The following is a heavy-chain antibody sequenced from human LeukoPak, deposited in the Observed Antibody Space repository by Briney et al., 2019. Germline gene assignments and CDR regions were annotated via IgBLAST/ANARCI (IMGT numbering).Heavy chain of an antibody. CDR2: LNTYNGNT. J-gene: IGHJ4*02. D-gene: IGHD5/OR15-5a*01. Sequence: ASVKVSCKASGYTFTNYGISWVRQAPGQGLEWMGWLNTYNGNTDYAQRFQGRVTMTTDTSTRTAYMDLRSLRSDDTAVYYCTRDRLSLTVSVIFDFWGQGTLVTVSS. CDR3: TRDRLSLTVSVIFDF. CDR1: GYTFTNYG. V-gene: IGHV1-18*01.